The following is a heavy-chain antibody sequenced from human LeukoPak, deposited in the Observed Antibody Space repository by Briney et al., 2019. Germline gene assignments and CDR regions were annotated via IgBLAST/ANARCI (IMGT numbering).Heavy chain of an antibody. CDR3: ARGVSSWYKVPYGY. V-gene: IGHV3-66*01. CDR1: GFTVSTRY. J-gene: IGHJ4*02. D-gene: IGHD6-13*01. CDR2: IYSGGST. Sequence: GGSLRLSCTASGFTVSTRYMSWVRQPPGKVLQWVSVIYSGGSTYYADSVKGRFTISRDNSKNTLYLQMNSLRAEDTAVYYCARGVSSWYKVPYGYWGQGTLVTVSS.